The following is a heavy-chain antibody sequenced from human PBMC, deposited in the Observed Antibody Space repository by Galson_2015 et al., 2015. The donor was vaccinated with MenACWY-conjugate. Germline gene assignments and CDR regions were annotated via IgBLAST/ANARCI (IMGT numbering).Heavy chain of an antibody. D-gene: IGHD6-6*01. CDR2: IYSGGDT. CDR1: AFSVGSNY. CDR3: ARVGGSSLAPFDY. J-gene: IGHJ4*02. V-gene: IGHV3-53*01. Sequence: LRLSCATSAFSVGSNYMSWVRQAPGKGLEWVSIIYSGGDTYYADSVKGRFTISRDNSKNTLYLQMNYLRAEDTAVYYCARVGGSSLAPFDYWGQGTLVTVSS.